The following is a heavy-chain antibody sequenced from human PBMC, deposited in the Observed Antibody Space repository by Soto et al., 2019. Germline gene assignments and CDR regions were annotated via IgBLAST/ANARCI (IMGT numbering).Heavy chain of an antibody. Sequence: EVQVVESGGGLVQPRGSLRLSCAASGFTFSDHYMDWVRQAPGKGLAWVGRIRNKANNYATEYATSVKGRFTISRDYSNNSQYRQMNSPETEDTAVYSCARERRYENNITCFYFDNCGQCTLVTVSS. D-gene: IGHD2-15*01. V-gene: IGHV3-72*01. CDR3: ARERRYENNITCFYFDN. CDR2: IRNKANNYAT. J-gene: IGHJ4*02. CDR1: GFTFSDHY.